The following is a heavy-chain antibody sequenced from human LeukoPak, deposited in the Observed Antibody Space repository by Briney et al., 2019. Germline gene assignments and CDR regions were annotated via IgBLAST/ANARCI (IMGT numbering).Heavy chain of an antibody. D-gene: IGHD3-9*01. J-gene: IGHJ6*02. CDR1: GFTFSSYW. V-gene: IGHV3-74*01. CDR2: INSDGRNI. Sequence: GGSLTLSCLASGFTFSSYWMHWVRHDPRKGLVWVSRINSDGRNINYADSVRGRFTISRDNAKHSLYLQMNTLRVEDTAVYCCTRDLMDYDVSTGLHHYYMDVWGQGTTVTVSS. CDR3: TRDLMDYDVSTGLHHYYMDV.